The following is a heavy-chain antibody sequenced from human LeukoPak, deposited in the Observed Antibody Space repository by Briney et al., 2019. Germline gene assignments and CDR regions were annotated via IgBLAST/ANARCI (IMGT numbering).Heavy chain of an antibody. V-gene: IGHV3-15*01. CDR3: TTTTGGWLRDY. Sequence: PGGSLGLSCAASGFTFSNAWMSWVRQAPGKGLEWVGRIKSKTDGGTTDYAAPVKGRFTISRDDSKNTLYLQMNSLKTEDTAVYYCTTTTGGWLRDYWGQGTLVTVSS. D-gene: IGHD5-12*01. CDR2: IKSKTDGGTT. CDR1: GFTFSNAW. J-gene: IGHJ4*02.